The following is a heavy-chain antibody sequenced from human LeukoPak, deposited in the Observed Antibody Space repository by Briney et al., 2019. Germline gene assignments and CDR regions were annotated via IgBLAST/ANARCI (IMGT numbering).Heavy chain of an antibody. CDR1: GGSFSGYY. CDR3: ANPNAYSGSYNDY. V-gene: IGHV4-34*01. D-gene: IGHD1-26*01. Sequence: PSETLSLTCAVYGGSFSGYYWSWIPQPPGKGLEWIGEINHSGSTNYNPSLKSRVTISVDTSKNKFSLKLSSVTAADPAVYYGANPNAYSGSYNDYWGQGTLVTVSS. CDR2: INHSGST. J-gene: IGHJ4*02.